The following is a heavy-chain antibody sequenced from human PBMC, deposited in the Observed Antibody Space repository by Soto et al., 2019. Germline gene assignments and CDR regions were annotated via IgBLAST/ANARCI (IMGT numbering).Heavy chain of an antibody. Sequence: QVQLVQSGAEVKKPGSSVKVSCKASGGTFSSYAISWVRQAPGQGLEWMGGIIPIFGTANYAQKFQGRVTITADECTSTAYMELSSLRSEDTAVYYCARGPTPAYSSSWPFDYWGQGTLVTVSS. CDR3: ARGPTPAYSSSWPFDY. CDR1: GGTFSSYA. D-gene: IGHD6-13*01. V-gene: IGHV1-69*01. CDR2: IIPIFGTA. J-gene: IGHJ4*02.